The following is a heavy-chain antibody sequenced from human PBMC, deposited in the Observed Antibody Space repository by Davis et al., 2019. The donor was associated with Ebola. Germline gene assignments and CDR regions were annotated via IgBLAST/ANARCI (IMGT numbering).Heavy chain of an antibody. J-gene: IGHJ5*02. D-gene: IGHD6-25*01. CDR1: GFTFSSYW. CDR2: IKQGGSEK. Sequence: PGGSLRLSCAASGFTFSSYWMSWVRQAPGKGLEWVANIKQGGSEKYYLASVKGRFTISRDNAKNSLYLQINSLRAEDTAVYYCAKGSGWQMSPWGQGTLVAVSS. V-gene: IGHV3-7*01. CDR3: AKGSGWQMSP.